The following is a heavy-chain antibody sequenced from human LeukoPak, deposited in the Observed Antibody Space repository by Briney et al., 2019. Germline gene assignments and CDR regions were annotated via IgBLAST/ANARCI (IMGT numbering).Heavy chain of an antibody. Sequence: PSETLSLTCTVSGGSISPYYWSWIRQPPGKGLEWIGFLSYTGNTIYNPSLKSRVTISLDTSKNQVLLKLNSVTAADTAVYYCARSRYCSGTSCYGDFHYWGQGTLGTVSS. J-gene: IGHJ4*02. V-gene: IGHV4-59*01. CDR2: LSYTGNT. CDR1: GGSISPYY. CDR3: ARSRYCSGTSCYGDFHY. D-gene: IGHD2-2*01.